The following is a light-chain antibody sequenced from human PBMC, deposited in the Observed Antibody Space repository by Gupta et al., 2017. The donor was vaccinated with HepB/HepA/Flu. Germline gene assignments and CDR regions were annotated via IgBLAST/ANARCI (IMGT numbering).Light chain of an antibody. CDR2: KND. J-gene: IGLJ2*01. CDR3: GSWDNSLNGGV. CDR1: SSNIGKTY. Sequence: QSILTQPLSASAATGQKVAISCSGGSSNIGKTYVSWYHQLPGTAPQLLIYKNDHRPSGFPDRFSGSNSGTSATLCITGLHTWDDADYYCGSWDNSLNGGVFGGGTKLTVL. V-gene: IGLV1-51*02.